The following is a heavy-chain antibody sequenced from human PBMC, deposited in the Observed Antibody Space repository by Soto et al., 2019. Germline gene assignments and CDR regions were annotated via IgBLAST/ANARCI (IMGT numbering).Heavy chain of an antibody. CDR2: IYYSGST. CDR1: GGSISSGDYY. J-gene: IGHJ4*02. D-gene: IGHD3-9*01. V-gene: IGHV4-30-4*01. CDR3: ARRGILTGCDH. Sequence: QVQLQESGPGLVKPSQTLSLTSTVSGGSISSGDYYWSWIRQPPGKGLEWIGYIYYSGSTYYNPSLKSRVTISVDTAKNQFSLKLTSVTAADTAVYYCARRGILTGCDHWGQGTLVTVSS.